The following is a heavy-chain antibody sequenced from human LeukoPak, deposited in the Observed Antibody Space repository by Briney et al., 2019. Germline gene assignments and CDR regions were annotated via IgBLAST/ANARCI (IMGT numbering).Heavy chain of an antibody. CDR3: AKGPSFLFEDQAE. CDR1: GFTFSSYA. V-gene: IGHV3-23*01. D-gene: IGHD2/OR15-2a*01. J-gene: IGHJ4*02. CDR2: ISGSGGST. Sequence: QPGGSLRLSCAASGFTFSSYAMSWVRQAPGKGLEWVSAISGSGGSTYYADSVKGRFTISRGDSKNTLYLQMNSLRAEDTAVYYCAKGPSFLFEDQAEWGQGTLVTVSS.